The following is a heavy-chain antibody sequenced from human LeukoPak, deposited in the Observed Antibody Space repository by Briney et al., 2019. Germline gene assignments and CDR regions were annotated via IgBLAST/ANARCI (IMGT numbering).Heavy chain of an antibody. V-gene: IGHV4-31*03. J-gene: IGHJ4*02. CDR3: ARDYGSGSHQFDY. Sequence: SETLSLTCTVSGGSISSGGYYWSWIRQHPGKGLEWIGYIYYSGSTYYNPSLKSRVTISVDTSKNQFSLKLSSVTAADTAVYYCARDYGSGSHQFDYWGQGTLVTVSS. CDR1: GGSISSGGYY. CDR2: IYYSGST. D-gene: IGHD3-10*01.